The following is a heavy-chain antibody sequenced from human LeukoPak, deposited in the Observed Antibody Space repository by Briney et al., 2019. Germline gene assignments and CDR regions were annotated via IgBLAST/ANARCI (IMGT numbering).Heavy chain of an antibody. J-gene: IGHJ4*02. Sequence: GGSLRLSCVASGFTFKDYTMHWVRQAPGRGLEWVSLFSWNGHSTSYADSVKGRFTISRDNAKNSLYLQMNSLRAEDTAVYYCARSGSGYFDYWGQGSLVTVSS. CDR2: FSWNGHST. V-gene: IGHV3-43*01. CDR1: GFTFKDYT. CDR3: ARSGSGYFDY.